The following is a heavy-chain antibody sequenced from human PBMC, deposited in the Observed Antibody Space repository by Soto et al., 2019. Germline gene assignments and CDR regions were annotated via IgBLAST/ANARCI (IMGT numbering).Heavy chain of an antibody. CDR1: GFIFSNYA. Sequence: QVQLVESGGGVVQPGGSLRLSCAASGFIFSNYAMQWVRQAPGKGLEWMAAISYDGNTRYYADSVRGRFTISRDNSKNTVYVQMISLRAEDTAVYYCARDLKGDTKLDYWGQGTLVTVSS. CDR2: ISYDGNTR. CDR3: ARDLKGDTKLDY. V-gene: IGHV3-30-3*01. J-gene: IGHJ4*02. D-gene: IGHD1-26*01.